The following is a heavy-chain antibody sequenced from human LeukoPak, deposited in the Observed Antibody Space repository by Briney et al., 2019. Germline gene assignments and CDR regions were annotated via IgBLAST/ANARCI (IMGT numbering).Heavy chain of an antibody. Sequence: PGGSLRLSCAASGFTFSSYAMSWVRQAPGKGLEWVSGISGSGDNTYYADSVKGRFTISRDNSKNTLHVQVNSLGTEDTAAYYCAKGSYYDSSGSFYFDSWGQGTLVTVSS. J-gene: IGHJ4*02. CDR2: ISGSGDNT. V-gene: IGHV3-23*01. D-gene: IGHD3-22*01. CDR1: GFTFSSYA. CDR3: AKGSYYDSSGSFYFDS.